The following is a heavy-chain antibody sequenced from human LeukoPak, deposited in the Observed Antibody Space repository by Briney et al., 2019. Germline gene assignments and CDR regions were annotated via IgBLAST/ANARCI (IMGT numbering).Heavy chain of an antibody. CDR3: ASPHHYYDSSGYYN. CDR1: GYTFTGYY. J-gene: IGHJ4*02. V-gene: IGHV1-2*02. Sequence: GASVKVSCKASGYTFTGYYMHWVRQAPGQGFEWMGWINPNSGGTNYAQKFQGRVTMTRDTSISTAYMELSRLRSDDTAVYYCASPHHYYDSSGYYNWGQGTLVTVSS. CDR2: INPNSGGT. D-gene: IGHD3-22*01.